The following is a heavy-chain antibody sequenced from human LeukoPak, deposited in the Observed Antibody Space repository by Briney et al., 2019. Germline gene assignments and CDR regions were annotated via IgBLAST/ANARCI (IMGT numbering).Heavy chain of an antibody. Sequence: SETLSLTCTVSGGSISSYYWSWIRQPPGKGLEWIGYIYYSGSTNYNPSLKSRVTISVDTSKNQFSLKLSSVTAADTAVYYCARGRWLQLPPDYWGQGALVTVSS. CDR3: ARGRWLQLPPDY. D-gene: IGHD5-12*01. J-gene: IGHJ4*02. CDR1: GGSISSYY. CDR2: IYYSGST. V-gene: IGHV4-59*01.